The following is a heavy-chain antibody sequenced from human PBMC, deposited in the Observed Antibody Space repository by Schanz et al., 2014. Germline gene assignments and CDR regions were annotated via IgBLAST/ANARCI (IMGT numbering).Heavy chain of an antibody. J-gene: IGHJ4*02. Sequence: EVQLLESGGGLVQPGGSLRLSCAASGFTFSSYGMHWVRQAPGKGLEWVSLISDSGDTAYYADSVKGRFTISRDNSKNTLYLQMNSLRAEDTAVYYCAKYRGYYRVSGSYRELEYWGQGTLVTVSS. D-gene: IGHD3-10*01. CDR2: ISDSGDTA. CDR1: GFTFSSYG. CDR3: AKYRGYYRVSGSYRELEY. V-gene: IGHV3-23*01.